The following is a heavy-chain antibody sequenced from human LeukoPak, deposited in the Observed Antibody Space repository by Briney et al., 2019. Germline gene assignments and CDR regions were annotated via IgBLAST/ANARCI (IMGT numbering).Heavy chain of an antibody. CDR3: ARDSYYDSSGLP. V-gene: IGHV4-38-2*02. Sequence: PSETLSLTCAVSGYSISSGYYWGWIRQPPGKGLEWIGSIYHSGSTNYNPSLKSRVTISVDTSKNQFSLKLSSVTAADTAVYYCARDSYYDSSGLPWGQGTLVTVSS. D-gene: IGHD3-22*01. CDR1: GYSISSGYY. CDR2: IYHSGST. J-gene: IGHJ5*02.